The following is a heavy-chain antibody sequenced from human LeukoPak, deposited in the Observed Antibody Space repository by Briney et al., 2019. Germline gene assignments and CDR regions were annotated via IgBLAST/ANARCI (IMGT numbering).Heavy chain of an antibody. CDR3: ARHLNPSVVTWMYYFDY. J-gene: IGHJ4*02. CDR1: GGSISSSSYY. D-gene: IGHD2/OR15-2a*01. V-gene: IGHV4-39*01. Sequence: SETLSLTCTVSGGSISSSSYYWGWIRQPPGKGLEWIGSIYYSGSTYYNPSLKSRVTISVDTSKNQFSLKLSSVTAADTAVYYCARHLNPSVVTWMYYFDYWGQGTLVTVSS. CDR2: IYYSGST.